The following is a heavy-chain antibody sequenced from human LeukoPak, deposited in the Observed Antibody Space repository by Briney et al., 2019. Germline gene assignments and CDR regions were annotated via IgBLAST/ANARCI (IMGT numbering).Heavy chain of an antibody. CDR3: ARDGSSTSSYYYYGMDV. CDR2: IYPGDSDT. Sequence: GESLKTSCKGSGYSFTSYWIGWVRQMPGKGLEWMGIIYPGDSDTRYSPSFQGQVTISADKSISTAYLQWSSLKASDTAMYYCARDGSSTSSYYYYGMDVWGQGTTVTVSS. V-gene: IGHV5-51*01. CDR1: GYSFTSYW. J-gene: IGHJ6*02. D-gene: IGHD2-2*01.